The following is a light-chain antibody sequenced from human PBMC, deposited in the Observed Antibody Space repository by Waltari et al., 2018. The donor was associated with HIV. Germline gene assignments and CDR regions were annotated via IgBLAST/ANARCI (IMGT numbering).Light chain of an antibody. CDR2: DDR. J-gene: IGLJ7*01. Sequence: SSVLTQPPSVSVAPGQTARIPCGGPNIGSKSVNWYQQRPGQAPVLVVYDDRVRPSGIPDRFSGSNSGNTATLTISRVEAGDEADYYCHVWNSTSDLGVFGGGTQLTVL. CDR1: NIGSKS. CDR3: HVWNSTSDLGV. V-gene: IGLV3-21*02.